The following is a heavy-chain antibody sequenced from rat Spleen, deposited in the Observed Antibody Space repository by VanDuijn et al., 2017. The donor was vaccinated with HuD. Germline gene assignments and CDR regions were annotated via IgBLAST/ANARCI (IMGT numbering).Heavy chain of an antibody. CDR2: ISYDGGSS. Sequence: EVQLVESDGGLVQPGRSLKLSCVVSGFILSDYYMAWVRQAPTKGLEWVAFISYDGGSSYYRDTVKGRFTISKNNATSTLYLQMDSLRSEDTATYYCARSVFDYWGQGVMVTVSS. CDR3: ARSVFDY. V-gene: IGHV5-20*01. J-gene: IGHJ2*01. CDR1: GFILSDYY.